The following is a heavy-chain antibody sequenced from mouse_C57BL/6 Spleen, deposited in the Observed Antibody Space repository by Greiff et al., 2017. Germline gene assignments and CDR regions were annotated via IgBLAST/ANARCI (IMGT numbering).Heavy chain of an antibody. V-gene: IGHV1-52*01. D-gene: IGHD2-12*01. Sequence: QLQLQQPGAELVRPGSSVKLSCKASGYTFTSYWMHWVKQRPIPGLEWIGNIDPSDSETHYNQKFKDKATLTVDKSSSTAYMQLSSLTSEDSAVYYCAKDYSYYYAMDYWGQGTSVTDSS. CDR1: GYTFTSYW. J-gene: IGHJ4*01. CDR3: AKDYSYYYAMDY. CDR2: IDPSDSET.